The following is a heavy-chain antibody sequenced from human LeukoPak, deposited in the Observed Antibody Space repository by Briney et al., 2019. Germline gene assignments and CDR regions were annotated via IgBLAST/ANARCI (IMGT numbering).Heavy chain of an antibody. Sequence: GGSLRLSCAASGFTFSSYAMNWVRQAPGKGLEWVSAISGSGGSTYYADSVKGRFTISRDNSKNTLYLQMNSLRAEDTAVYYCAKGSIVVVTAIGYWGQGTLVTVSS. J-gene: IGHJ4*02. D-gene: IGHD2-21*02. CDR3: AKGSIVVVTAIGY. V-gene: IGHV3-23*01. CDR2: ISGSGGST. CDR1: GFTFSSYA.